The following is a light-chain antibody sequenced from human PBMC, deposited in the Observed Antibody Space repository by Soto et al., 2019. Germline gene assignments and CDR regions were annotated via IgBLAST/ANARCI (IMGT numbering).Light chain of an antibody. J-gene: IGKJ1*01. Sequence: EIVLTQSPGTLSLSPGERATLSCRASQSVSSSYLAWYQQKPGQAPRLLIYGASSRATGIADRFSGSGSGTDFTLTISRLEPEDFAVYYCQQYGSSLWTVGQGTKVDI. CDR1: QSVSSSY. CDR3: QQYGSSLWT. CDR2: GAS. V-gene: IGKV3-20*01.